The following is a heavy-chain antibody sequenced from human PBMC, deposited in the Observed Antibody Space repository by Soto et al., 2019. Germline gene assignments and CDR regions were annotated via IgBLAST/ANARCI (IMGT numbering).Heavy chain of an antibody. J-gene: IGHJ6*02. Sequence: SETCLTCTVSGGSISSYYWSWIRQPPGKGLEWIGYIYYSGSTNYNPSLKSRVTISVDTSKNQFSLKLSSVTAADAAVYYCARVRDYGGNSDGYYYYGMDVWGQGTRVTVSS. CDR2: IYYSGST. CDR3: ARVRDYGGNSDGYYYYGMDV. CDR1: GGSISSYY. V-gene: IGHV4-59*01. D-gene: IGHD4-17*01.